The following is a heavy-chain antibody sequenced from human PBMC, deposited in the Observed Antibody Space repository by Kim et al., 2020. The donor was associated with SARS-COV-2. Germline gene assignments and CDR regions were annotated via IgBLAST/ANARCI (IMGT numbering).Heavy chain of an antibody. CDR2: ISSDGSK. Sequence: GGSLRLSCAASGLIVSGNYMSWVRQAPGKGLEWVSVISSDGSKSYIESVKGRFTIYRDNSKNTMYLQMNSLRAEDTAVYYCARVYFIDWFYPCGQGTLVTV. V-gene: IGHV3-66*01. J-gene: IGHJ5*02. D-gene: IGHD1-26*01. CDR1: GLIVSGNY. CDR3: ARVYFIDWFYP.